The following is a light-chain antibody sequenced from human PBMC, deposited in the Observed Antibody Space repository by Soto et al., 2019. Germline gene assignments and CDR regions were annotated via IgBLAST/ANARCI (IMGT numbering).Light chain of an antibody. Sequence: QPVLTQPASVSGSPGQSITISCTGTSSDIGDYNYVSWYQQHPGKAPKLIIYEVSYRPPGVSDRCSGSKSDNTASLTISGLQAEDEAHYYCSSLSSSSTLYVFGTGTKLTV. CDR2: EVS. V-gene: IGLV2-14*01. CDR1: SSDIGDYNY. CDR3: SSLSSSSTLYV. J-gene: IGLJ1*01.